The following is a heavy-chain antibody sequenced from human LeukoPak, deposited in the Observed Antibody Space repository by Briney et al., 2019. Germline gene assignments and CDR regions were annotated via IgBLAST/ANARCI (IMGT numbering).Heavy chain of an antibody. Sequence: GGSLRLSCAASGFTFSSYGMHWGRQAPGKGLEWVAVIWYDGSNKYYADSVKGRFTISRDNSQNTLYLQMNSLRAEDTAVYYCARDRGVSYFDYWGQGTQVTVSS. CDR1: GFTFSSYG. CDR3: ARDRGVSYFDY. J-gene: IGHJ4*02. D-gene: IGHD3-10*01. V-gene: IGHV3-33*08. CDR2: IWYDGSNK.